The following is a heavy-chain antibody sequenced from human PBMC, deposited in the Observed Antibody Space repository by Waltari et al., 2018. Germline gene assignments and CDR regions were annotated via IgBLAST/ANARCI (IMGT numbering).Heavy chain of an antibody. D-gene: IGHD3-22*01. CDR1: GFTLNTFG. J-gene: IGHJ4*02. CDR3: AKDLAFYYDRSRLYEYYFDY. Sequence: QVHLVESGGGVVQPGGSLRLSCVASGFTLNTFGIHWVRQAPGKGLEWVAYLPYHGHNRYYADSVKGRFTISRDNSMTTVFLQMNSLRAEDTAIYYCAKDLAFYYDRSRLYEYYFDYWGQGTLVTVSS. CDR2: LPYHGHNR. V-gene: IGHV3-30*02.